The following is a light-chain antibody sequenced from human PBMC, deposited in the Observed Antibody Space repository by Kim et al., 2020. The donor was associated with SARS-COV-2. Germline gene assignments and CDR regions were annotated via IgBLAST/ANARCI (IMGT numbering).Light chain of an antibody. CDR3: QQYNDWPHCT. V-gene: IGKV3-15*01. J-gene: IGKJ2*02. CDR2: GAS. CDR1: VSVSGS. Sequence: VSPGERGTLSCRASVSVSGSLAWYQQKPGQVPRLLIYGASSRATDTPARFSGSGSGTEFALTISTLQSEDFATYYCQQYNDWPHCTFGQGTKLEI.